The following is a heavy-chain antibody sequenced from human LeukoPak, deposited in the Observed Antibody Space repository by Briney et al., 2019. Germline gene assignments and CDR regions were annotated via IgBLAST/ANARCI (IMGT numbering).Heavy chain of an antibody. V-gene: IGHV3-30*02. D-gene: IGHD6-6*01. CDR1: GFTFSSYG. Sequence: GGSLRLSCAASGFTFSSYGMHWVRQAPGKWLEWVAFIRFTISRDNSKNTLYLQMNSLRAEDTAVYYCAKDTYSSSSVIDYWGQGTLVTVSS. CDR3: AKDTYSSSSVIDY. J-gene: IGHJ4*02.